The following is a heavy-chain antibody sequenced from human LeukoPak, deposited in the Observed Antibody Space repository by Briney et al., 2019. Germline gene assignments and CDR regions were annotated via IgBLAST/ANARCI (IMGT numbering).Heavy chain of an antibody. CDR2: IYHSGST. J-gene: IGHJ2*01. CDR3: ARDRDEGFDL. Sequence: PSETLSLTCTVSGYSISSGYYWGWIRQPPGKGLEWIGSIYHSGSTYYNPSLKSRVTISVDTSKNQFSLKLSSVTAADTAVYYCARDRDEGFDLWGRGTLVTVSS. CDR1: GYSISSGYY. V-gene: IGHV4-38-2*02.